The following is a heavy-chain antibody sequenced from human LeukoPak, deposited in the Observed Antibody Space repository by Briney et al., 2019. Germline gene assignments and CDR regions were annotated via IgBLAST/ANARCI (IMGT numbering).Heavy chain of an antibody. Sequence: GRSLRLSCAASGFTFDDYAMHWVRQAPGKGLEWVPGISWNSGSIGYADSVKGRFTISRDNAKNSLYLQMNSLRAEDTALYYCAKGRDKYQLLSKNWFDPWGQGTLVTVSS. CDR3: AKGRDKYQLLSKNWFDP. V-gene: IGHV3-9*01. J-gene: IGHJ5*02. CDR1: GFTFDDYA. CDR2: ISWNSGSI. D-gene: IGHD2-2*01.